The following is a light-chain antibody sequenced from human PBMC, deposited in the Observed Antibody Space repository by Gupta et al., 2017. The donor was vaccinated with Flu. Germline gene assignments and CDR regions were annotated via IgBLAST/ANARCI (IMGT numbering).Light chain of an antibody. Sequence: DIQMTRSTSSLSASVGDRVTITCRASQGVRDGLAWFHQKPGKAPNRLIYAVSRLENGVPSRFSGSGSGTEFTLTISSLQPEDFATYYCLQNSSAPHTFGHGTKLEI. CDR1: QGVRDG. CDR3: LQNSSAPHT. V-gene: IGKV1-17*01. J-gene: IGKJ2*01. CDR2: AVS.